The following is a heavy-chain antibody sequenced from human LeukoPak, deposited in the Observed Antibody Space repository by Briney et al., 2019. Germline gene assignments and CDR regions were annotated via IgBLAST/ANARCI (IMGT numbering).Heavy chain of an antibody. V-gene: IGHV3-30*04. D-gene: IGHD4-11*01. CDR1: GFTFSSYA. J-gene: IGHJ4*02. CDR2: ISYDGSNE. Sequence: GGSLRLSCAASGFTFSSYAMHWVRQAPGKGLEWVAVISYDGSNEYYADSVKGRFTISRDSSKNTLYLQMNSLRAEDTAVYYCARDLRDYTFLGFVYWGQGTLVTVSS. CDR3: ARDLRDYTFLGFVY.